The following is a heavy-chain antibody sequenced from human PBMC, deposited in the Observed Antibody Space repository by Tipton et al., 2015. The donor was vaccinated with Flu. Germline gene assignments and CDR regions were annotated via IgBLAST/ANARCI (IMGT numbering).Heavy chain of an antibody. J-gene: IGHJ3*02. CDR3: AKAERVYYDFWSGYSDAFDI. D-gene: IGHD3-3*01. CDR1: GFTFSSYG. CDR2: ISYDGSNK. Sequence: SLRLSCAASGFTFSSYGMHWVRQAPGKGLEWVAVISYDGSNKYYADSVKGRFTISRDNSKNTLYLQMNSLRAEDTAVYYCAKAERVYYDFWSGYSDAFDIWGQGTMVTVSS. V-gene: IGHV3-30*18.